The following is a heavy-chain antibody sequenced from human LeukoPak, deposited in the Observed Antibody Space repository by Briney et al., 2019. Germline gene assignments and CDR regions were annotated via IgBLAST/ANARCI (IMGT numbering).Heavy chain of an antibody. CDR1: VRTFSNSW. CDR3: ARVSGLGMSEYCQQ. Sequence: GWSLRLSCEASVRTFSNSWMHGVGQAPAKGRVWVSRINNEGSRISYADSVKGRFTISRDNAKNTLSLQMNSLRAQDTAVYYCARVSGLGMSEYCQQWGQGTLVTVAS. CDR2: INNEGSRI. J-gene: IGHJ1*01. D-gene: IGHD3-10*01. V-gene: IGHV3-74*01.